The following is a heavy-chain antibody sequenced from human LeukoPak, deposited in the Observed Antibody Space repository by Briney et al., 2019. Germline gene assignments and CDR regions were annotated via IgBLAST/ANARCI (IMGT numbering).Heavy chain of an antibody. V-gene: IGHV3-7*01. D-gene: IGHD2-15*01. CDR1: AFTFSSYW. CDR3: ARDRCYSSFDY. Sequence: GGSLRLSCEVSAFTFSSYWMSWVRQAPGKGLEWVANIKEDGSEIQYSDSVKGRFNNSRDNAKNSLFVQMNGLRVEDTAVYYYARDRCYSSFDYWGQGTMVTVSS. CDR2: IKEDGSEI. J-gene: IGHJ4*02.